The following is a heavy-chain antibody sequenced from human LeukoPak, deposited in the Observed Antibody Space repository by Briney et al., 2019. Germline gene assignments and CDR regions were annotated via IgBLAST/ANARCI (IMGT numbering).Heavy chain of an antibody. D-gene: IGHD5-12*01. CDR3: ARGPRDSGYSGYELDY. CDR2: IYYSGST. J-gene: IGHJ4*02. CDR1: GGSISSSSYY. Sequence: SETLSLTCTVSGGSISSSSYYWGWIRQPPGKGLEWIGSIYYSGSTYYNPSLKSRVTISVDTSKNQFSLKLSSVTAADTAVYYCARGPRDSGYSGYELDYWGQGTLVTVSS. V-gene: IGHV4-39*07.